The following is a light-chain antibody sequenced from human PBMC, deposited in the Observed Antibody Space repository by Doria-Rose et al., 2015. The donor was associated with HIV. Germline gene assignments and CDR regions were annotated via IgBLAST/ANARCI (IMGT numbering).Light chain of an antibody. CDR2: ANS. CDR3: QSYDSRLSVYV. CDR1: SSNTGQGFD. V-gene: IGLV1-40*02. J-gene: IGLJ1*01. Sequence: QSVLTQPPSVSGAPGQRAASPCTGSSSNTGQGFDVNCNQQFQGPAPKLLIHANSNRPSGVLDRFSGSKSGTSASLAISGLRAEDEADYYCQSYDSRLSVYVFGTGTRVTVL.